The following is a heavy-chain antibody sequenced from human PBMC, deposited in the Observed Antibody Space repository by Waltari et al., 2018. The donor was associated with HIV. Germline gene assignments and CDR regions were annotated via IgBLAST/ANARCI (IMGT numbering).Heavy chain of an antibody. CDR3: ARDYDFWSGGYYYFGMDV. V-gene: IGHV1-3*01. D-gene: IGHD3-3*01. Sequence: QVQLVQSGAVVKKPGASVRISCETSGYTFTSYGIHWVRQAPGQRLEWLGWINAGNYNTKYSHTLHGRVTFTWDTSATTAYMDLISLRPEDTAVYYCARDYDFWSGGYYYFGMDVWGQGTTVTVSS. J-gene: IGHJ6*02. CDR2: INAGNYNT. CDR1: GYTFTSYG.